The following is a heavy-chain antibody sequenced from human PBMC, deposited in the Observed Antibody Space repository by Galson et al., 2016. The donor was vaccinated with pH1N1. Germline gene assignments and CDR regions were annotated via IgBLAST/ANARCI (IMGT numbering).Heavy chain of an antibody. CDR2: IDPGSGGT. V-gene: IGHV1-46*01. CDR1: GYTFTLYY. Sequence: SVKVSCKASGYTFTLYYFHWVRQAPGQGLEWLGIIDPGSGGTNYNQKFQGRVTMTRDTSTNKVYVELSTLISEDTAMSYCVGIKGGARDIWGQGTKVIVSS. CDR3: VGIKGGARDI. J-gene: IGHJ3*02. D-gene: IGHD3-16*01.